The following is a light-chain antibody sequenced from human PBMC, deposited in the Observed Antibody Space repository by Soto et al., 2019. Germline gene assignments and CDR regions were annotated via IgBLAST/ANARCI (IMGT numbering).Light chain of an antibody. Sequence: QSVLTQSPSASGTPGQRVTISCSGINSNIGSNYVHWYQQFPGTAPKVLIYRNSQRPSGVPDRFSGSKSGISASLAISGLRSEDDADYCCATWDDRLSGVVFGGGTKLTVL. CDR1: NSNIGSNY. V-gene: IGLV1-47*01. J-gene: IGLJ2*01. CDR3: ATWDDRLSGVV. CDR2: RNS.